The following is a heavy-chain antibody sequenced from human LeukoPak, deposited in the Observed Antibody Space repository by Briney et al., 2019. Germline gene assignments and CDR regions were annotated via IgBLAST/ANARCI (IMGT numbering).Heavy chain of an antibody. CDR2: IYYSGST. CDR1: GGSISSYY. Sequence: SETLSLTCSVSGGSISSYYWSWIRQPPGKGPEWIGYIYYSGSTNYNPSLKSRVTISVDTSKNQFSLKLSSVTAADTAVYYCARDGIPGDYWGQGTLVTVSS. J-gene: IGHJ4*02. V-gene: IGHV4-59*01. D-gene: IGHD5-18*01. CDR3: ARDGIPGDY.